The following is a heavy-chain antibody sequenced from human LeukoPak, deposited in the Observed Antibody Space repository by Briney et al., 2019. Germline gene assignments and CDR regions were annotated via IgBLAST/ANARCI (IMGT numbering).Heavy chain of an antibody. V-gene: IGHV3-66*01. D-gene: IGHD3-22*01. CDR2: IYSGGSR. J-gene: IGHJ5*02. CDR1: GGSFSGYY. Sequence: ETLSLTCAVYGGSFSGYYWSWVRQAPGKGLEWVSVIYSGGSRYYADSVKGRFTISRDNSKNTLYLQMNSLRAEDTAVYYCARDLGQYYDTSDNWFDPWGQGTLVTVSS. CDR3: ARDLGQYYDTSDNWFDP.